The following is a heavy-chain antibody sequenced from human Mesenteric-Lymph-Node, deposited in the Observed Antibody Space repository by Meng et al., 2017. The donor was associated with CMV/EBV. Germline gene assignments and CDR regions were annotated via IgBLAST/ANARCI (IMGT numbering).Heavy chain of an antibody. CDR3: ARRDSDRSYYGMDV. V-gene: IGHV1-2*02. J-gene: IGHJ6*02. CDR2: INPNGGGT. Sequence: ASVKVSCKASGYSFTGYYMYWVRQAPGQGLEWMGWINPNGGGTNYAQKFQGRVTMTRDTSISTAYMELSRLTSDDTAVYYCARRDSDRSYYGMDVWGQGPTVTVSS. CDR1: GYSFTGYY. D-gene: IGHD5-24*01.